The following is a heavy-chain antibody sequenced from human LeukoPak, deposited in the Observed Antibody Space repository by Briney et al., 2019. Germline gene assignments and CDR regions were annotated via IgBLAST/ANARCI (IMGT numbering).Heavy chain of an antibody. J-gene: IGHJ4*02. Sequence: PGGSLRLSCAASGFTFSNYIMHWVRQAPGKGLEWVSFIRFDGTNRHYVDSVKGRFTISRDNANNMLYLQMNSLNFEDTAVYYCARDAYHSGDLDQWGEGTLVIVSS. CDR3: ARDAYHSGDLDQ. D-gene: IGHD7-27*01. V-gene: IGHV3-30*02. CDR1: GFTFSNYI. CDR2: IRFDGTNR.